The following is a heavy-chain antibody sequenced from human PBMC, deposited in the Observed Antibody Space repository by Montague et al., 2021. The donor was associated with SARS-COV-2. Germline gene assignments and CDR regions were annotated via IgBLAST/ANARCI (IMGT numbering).Heavy chain of an antibody. D-gene: IGHD3-22*01. V-gene: IGHV4-34*01. J-gene: IGHJ4*02. CDR3: ARGRQHFNMIVAVMIGGEYYFDX. Sequence: SETLSLTCAVYGGSFSDYYWSWIRQPPGKGLEWIVEINHRGTSKYNPSLKSRVSISLDTSKNQFSLYLSSVTAADTAVYYCARGRQHFNMIVAVMIGGEYYFDXWGQGTLVTVSS. CDR1: GGSFSDYY. CDR2: INHRGTS.